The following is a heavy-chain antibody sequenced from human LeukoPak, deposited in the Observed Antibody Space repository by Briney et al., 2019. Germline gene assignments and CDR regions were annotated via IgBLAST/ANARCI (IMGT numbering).Heavy chain of an antibody. J-gene: IGHJ4*02. CDR1: GGSISRSSCY. V-gene: IGHV4-39*07. Sequence: SETLSLTCNVSGGSISRSSCYWGWIRQSPGKGLEWIGSMYYSGSTYYNPSLKSRVTISIDTSKNQFSLRLRSVTAADTAVYYCASEGGRYYFDYWGQGTLVTVSS. CDR3: ASEGGRYYFDY. CDR2: MYYSGST. D-gene: IGHD1-26*01.